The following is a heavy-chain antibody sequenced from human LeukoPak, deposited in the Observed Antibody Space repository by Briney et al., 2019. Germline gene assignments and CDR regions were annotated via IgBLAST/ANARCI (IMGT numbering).Heavy chain of an antibody. J-gene: IGHJ4*02. CDR3: ARDQGAAAGAFDY. D-gene: IGHD6-13*01. Sequence: ASVKVSCKTSGYTFTGYYTHWVRQAPGQGLEWMGCINPNSGGTNYAQKFQGRVTMTRDMSISTAYMELSRLTSDDTAVYYCARDQGAAAGAFDYWGQGTLVTVSS. CDR1: GYTFTGYY. CDR2: INPNSGGT. V-gene: IGHV1-2*02.